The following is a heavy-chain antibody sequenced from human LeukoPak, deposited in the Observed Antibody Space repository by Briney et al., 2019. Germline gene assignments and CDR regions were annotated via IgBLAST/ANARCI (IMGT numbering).Heavy chain of an antibody. CDR3: AIERGFDAFDI. Sequence: SETLSLTCAVYGGSFSGYYWSWIRQPPGKGLEWIGEINHSGSTNYNPSLKSRVTISVDTSKNQFSLKLSSVTAADTAVYYCAIERGFDAFDIWGQGTMVTVSS. D-gene: IGHD3-10*01. J-gene: IGHJ3*02. CDR1: GGSFSGYY. CDR2: INHSGST. V-gene: IGHV4-34*01.